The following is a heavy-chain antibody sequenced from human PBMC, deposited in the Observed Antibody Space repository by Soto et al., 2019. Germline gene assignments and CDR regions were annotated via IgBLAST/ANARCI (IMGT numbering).Heavy chain of an antibody. CDR1: GGSISSGGYY. CDR2: IYYSGST. CDR3: ARHSVLGYDILTGYYKGGGYFDY. V-gene: IGHV4-31*03. D-gene: IGHD3-9*01. J-gene: IGHJ4*02. Sequence: SETLSLTCTVSGGSISSGGYYWSWIRQHPGKGLEWIGYIYYSGSTYYNPSLKSRVTISVDTSKNQFSLKLSSVTAADTAVYYCARHSVLGYDILTGYYKGGGYFDYWGQGTLVTVSS.